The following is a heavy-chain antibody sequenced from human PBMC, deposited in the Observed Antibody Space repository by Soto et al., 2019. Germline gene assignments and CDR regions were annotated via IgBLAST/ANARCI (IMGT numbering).Heavy chain of an antibody. Sequence: PSETLSLTCAVYGGSFSGYYWSWIRQPPGKGLEWIGEINHSGSTNYNPSLKSRVTISVDTSKNQFSLKLSSVTAADTAVYYCASHPKKGRYCSGGSCYPYYFDYWGQGPLVTVSS. D-gene: IGHD2-15*01. J-gene: IGHJ4*02. CDR2: INHSGST. V-gene: IGHV4-34*01. CDR1: GGSFSGYY. CDR3: ASHPKKGRYCSGGSCYPYYFDY.